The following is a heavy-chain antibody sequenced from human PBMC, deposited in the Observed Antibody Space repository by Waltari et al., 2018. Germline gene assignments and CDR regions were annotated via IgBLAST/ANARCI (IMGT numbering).Heavy chain of an antibody. J-gene: IGHJ2*01. CDR2: INHSGST. CDR3: VRLPEKIAARNWYFDL. CDR1: GGSFSGYY. Sequence: QVQLQQWGAGLLKPSETLSLTCAVYGGSFSGYYWSWIRQPPGKGLEWIGEINHSGSTNYNPSLKSRVTISVDTSKNQFSLKLSSVTAADTAVYYCVRLPEKIAARNWYFDLWGRGTLVTVSS. V-gene: IGHV4-34*01. D-gene: IGHD6-6*01.